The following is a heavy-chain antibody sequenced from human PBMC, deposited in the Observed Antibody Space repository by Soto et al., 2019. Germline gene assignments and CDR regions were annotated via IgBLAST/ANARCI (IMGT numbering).Heavy chain of an antibody. Sequence: GGSLRLSCAASGFTFSSYWMNWVRQAPGEGLEWVANINQDGNEDNLLDSVKGRFTISRDNAKNSLFLQMNSLRVDDTTVYYCARTGDGHHDFLDYWGQGALVTVSS. CDR3: ARTGDGHHDFLDY. CDR2: INQDGNED. CDR1: GFTFSSYW. V-gene: IGHV3-7*01. D-gene: IGHD1-1*01. J-gene: IGHJ4*02.